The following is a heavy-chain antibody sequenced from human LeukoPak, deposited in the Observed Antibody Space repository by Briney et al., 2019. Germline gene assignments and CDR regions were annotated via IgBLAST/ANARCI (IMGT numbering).Heavy chain of an antibody. Sequence: SETLSLTCTVSGGSISSYYWSWIRQPPGKGLEWIGYIYYSGSTNYNPSLKSRVTISVDTSKHQFSLKLTSVTAADTAVYYCASLRGFSYGFDYWGQGTLVTVSS. CDR2: IYYSGST. CDR3: ASLRGFSYGFDY. CDR1: GGSISSYY. J-gene: IGHJ4*02. D-gene: IGHD5-18*01. V-gene: IGHV4-59*01.